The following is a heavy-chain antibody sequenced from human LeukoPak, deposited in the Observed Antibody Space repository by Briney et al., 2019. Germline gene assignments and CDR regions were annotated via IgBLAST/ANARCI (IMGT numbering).Heavy chain of an antibody. CDR3: ARGVGAVAGNFDY. CDR1: GGSFSGYY. CDR2: INHSGST. D-gene: IGHD6-19*01. V-gene: IGHV4-34*01. J-gene: IGHJ4*02. Sequence: PSETLSLTCAVYGGSFSGYYWSWIRQPPGKGLEWIGEINHSGSTNYNPSLKSRVTISVDTSKNQFSLKLSSVTAADTAVYYCARGVGAVAGNFDYWGQGTLVTVSS.